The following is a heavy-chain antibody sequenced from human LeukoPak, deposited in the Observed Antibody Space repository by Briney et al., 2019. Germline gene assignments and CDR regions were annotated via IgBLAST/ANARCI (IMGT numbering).Heavy chain of an antibody. CDR3: ARVGCSGGSCYAPNFDY. CDR2: IYHSGST. CDR1: GYPTSSGYY. Sequence: SETLSLTCTVSGYPTSSGYYWGWIRQPPGKGLEWIGSIYHSGSTYYNPSLKSRVTISVDTSKNQFSLKLSSVTAADTAVYYCARVGCSGGSCYAPNFDYWGQGTLVTVSS. V-gene: IGHV4-38-2*02. D-gene: IGHD2-15*01. J-gene: IGHJ4*02.